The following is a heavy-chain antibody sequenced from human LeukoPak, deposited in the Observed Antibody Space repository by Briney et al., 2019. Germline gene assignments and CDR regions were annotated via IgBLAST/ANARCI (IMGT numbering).Heavy chain of an antibody. CDR3: ARERVYDTYFDY. CDR1: GFGVSSNH. J-gene: IGHJ4*02. D-gene: IGHD3-22*01. Sequence: GGSLRLSCAVSGFGVSSNHVAWVRQAPGKGLEWVSVRQPGNVSYYADSVKGRFTTSADTSKNTLYLQMNNLRSEDTALYYCARERVYDTYFDYWGQGTLVTVSS. CDR2: RQPGNVS. V-gene: IGHV3-53*01.